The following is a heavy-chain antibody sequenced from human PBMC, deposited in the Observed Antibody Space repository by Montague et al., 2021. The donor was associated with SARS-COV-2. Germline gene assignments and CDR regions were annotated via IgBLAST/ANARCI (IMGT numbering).Heavy chain of an antibody. V-gene: IGHV4-31*03. CDR2: IYYSGST. Sequence: TLSPTCTVTGAFIRSGGYYWTWIRQHPGKGLEWIANIYYSGSTYYXPSLKSRFTISVDTSKNQFSLKLTSITAADTAVYYCARVVGNNWFEPWGQGTLVTVSS. CDR1: GAFIRSGGYY. J-gene: IGHJ5*02. D-gene: IGHD2-15*01. CDR3: ARVVGNNWFEP.